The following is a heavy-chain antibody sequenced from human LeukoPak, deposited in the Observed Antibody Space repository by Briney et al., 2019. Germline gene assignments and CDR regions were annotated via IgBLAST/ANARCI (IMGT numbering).Heavy chain of an antibody. J-gene: IGHJ6*03. V-gene: IGHV3-23*01. CDR1: GFTFSSYA. CDR2: ISGSGGST. D-gene: IGHD4-17*01. CDR3: AKPPSYGDYSSLDNYYYMDV. Sequence: GGSLRLSCAASGFTFSSYAMSWVRQAPGKGLEWVSAISGSGGSTYYADSAKGRFTISRDNSKNTLYLQMNSLRAEDTAVYYCAKPPSYGDYSSLDNYYYMDVWGKGTTVTVSS.